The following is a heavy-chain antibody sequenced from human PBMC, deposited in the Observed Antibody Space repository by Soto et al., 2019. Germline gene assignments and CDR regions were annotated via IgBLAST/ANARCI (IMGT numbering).Heavy chain of an antibody. Sequence: GGALRLSCAASGFNFSSYARHWVRQAPGKGLEWVAVISYDGSNKYYADSVKGRFTISRDNSKNTLYLQMNSLRAEDTAVYYCARVASKYRNTIGYYFDYWGQGTLVTVSS. D-gene: IGHD3-16*02. CDR1: GFNFSSYA. CDR3: ARVASKYRNTIGYYFDY. V-gene: IGHV3-30-3*01. CDR2: ISYDGSNK. J-gene: IGHJ4*02.